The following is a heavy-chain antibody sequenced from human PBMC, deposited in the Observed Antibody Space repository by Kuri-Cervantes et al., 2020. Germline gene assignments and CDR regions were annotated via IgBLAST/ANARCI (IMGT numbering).Heavy chain of an antibody. Sequence: LSLTCAASGFTFSSYAMSWVRQAPGKGLEWVSAISGSGGSTYYADSVKGRFTISRGNSKNTLYLQMNSLRAEDTAVYYCARGWFGELGGYYFDYWGQGTLVTVSS. CDR1: GFTFSSYA. CDR3: ARGWFGELGGYYFDY. V-gene: IGHV3-23*01. J-gene: IGHJ4*02. CDR2: ISGSGGST. D-gene: IGHD3-10*01.